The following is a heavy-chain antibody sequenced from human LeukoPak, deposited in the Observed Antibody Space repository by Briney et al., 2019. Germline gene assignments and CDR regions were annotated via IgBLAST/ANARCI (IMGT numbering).Heavy chain of an antibody. CDR2: IYTSGST. CDR1: GGSISSGSYY. CDR3: ARGGTRLLFDY. V-gene: IGHV4-61*02. J-gene: IGHJ4*02. D-gene: IGHD3-10*01. Sequence: SETLSLTCTVSGGSISSGSYYWSWIRQPAGKGLEWIGRIYTSGSTNYNPSLKSRVTISVDTSKNRFSLKLSSVTAADTAVYYCARGGTRLLFDYWGQGTLVTVSS.